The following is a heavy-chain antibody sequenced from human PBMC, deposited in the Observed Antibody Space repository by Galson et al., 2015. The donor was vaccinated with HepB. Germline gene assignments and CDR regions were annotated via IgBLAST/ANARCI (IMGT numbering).Heavy chain of an antibody. CDR3: ARVDTAKITDYFYYYGLDV. Sequence: SLRLSCAASGFTFRSYAMSWVRQAPGKGLEWVPAIGGSGGSTYYADSVKGRFTISRDNFKNTLYLEVDSLRAEDTAVYYCARVDTAKITDYFYYYGLDVWGQGTTVTVSS. D-gene: IGHD5-18*01. CDR1: GFTFRSYA. J-gene: IGHJ6*02. V-gene: IGHV3-23*01. CDR2: IGGSGGST.